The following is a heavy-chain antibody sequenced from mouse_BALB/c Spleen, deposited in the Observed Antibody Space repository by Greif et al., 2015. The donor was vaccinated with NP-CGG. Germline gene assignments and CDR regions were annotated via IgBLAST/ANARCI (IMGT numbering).Heavy chain of an antibody. CDR1: GFTFSSFG. CDR3: ASYYGSSYAMDY. J-gene: IGHJ4*01. CDR2: ISSGSSTI. V-gene: IGHV5-17*02. D-gene: IGHD1-1*01. Sequence: EVQLVESGGGLVQPGGSRKLSCAASGFTFSSFGMHWVRQAPEKGLEWVAYISSGSSTIYYADTVKGRFTISRDNPKNTLFLQMTSLRSEDTAMYYCASYYGSSYAMDYWGQGTSVTVSS.